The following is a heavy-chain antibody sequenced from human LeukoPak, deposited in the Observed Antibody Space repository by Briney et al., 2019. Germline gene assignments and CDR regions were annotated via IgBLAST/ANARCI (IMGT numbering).Heavy chain of an antibody. D-gene: IGHD6-13*01. CDR3: ARGIAAAGYLDY. CDR1: GFTFSSYA. CDR2: ISYDGSNK. V-gene: IGHV3-30*04. Sequence: GRSLRLSCAASGFTFSSYAMHWVRQAPGKGLEWVAVISYDGSNKYYADSVKGRFTISRDNAKNSLYLQMNSLRAEDTAVYYCARGIAAAGYLDYWGQGTLVTVSS. J-gene: IGHJ4*02.